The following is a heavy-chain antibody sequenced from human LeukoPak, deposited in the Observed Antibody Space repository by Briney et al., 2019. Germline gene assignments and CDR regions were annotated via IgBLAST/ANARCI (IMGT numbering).Heavy chain of an antibody. CDR2: IYYSGNT. J-gene: IGHJ4*02. CDR1: GVSVSSYY. CDR3: ARSEYSAYDSNFDY. D-gene: IGHD5-12*01. V-gene: IGHV4-59*02. Sequence: PSETLSLTCTVSGVSVSSYYWSWIRQPPGKGLEWIGYIYYSGNTNYNPSLKSRVAISIETSKNQLSLKLSSVTAADTAVYYCARSEYSAYDSNFDYWGQGTLVTVSS.